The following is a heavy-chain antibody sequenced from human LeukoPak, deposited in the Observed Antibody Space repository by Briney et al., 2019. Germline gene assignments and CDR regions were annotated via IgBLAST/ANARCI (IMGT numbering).Heavy chain of an antibody. CDR3: ARQGYDILTGYIDAFDI. J-gene: IGHJ3*02. CDR1: GGSISNYY. CDR2: ISYSGST. V-gene: IGHV4-59*08. D-gene: IGHD3-9*01. Sequence: SETLSLTCTVSGGSISNYYWSWIRQPPGKGLEWIGYISYSGSTNYNPSLKSRVTISIDTSKNKFSLKLRSVTAAHTAIYYCARQGYDILTGYIDAFDIWGQGTMVTVSS.